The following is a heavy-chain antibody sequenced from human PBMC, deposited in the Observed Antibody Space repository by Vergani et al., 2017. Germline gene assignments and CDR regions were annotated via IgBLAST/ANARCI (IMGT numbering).Heavy chain of an antibody. V-gene: IGHV4-34*01. CDR1: GGSFSGYY. D-gene: IGHD2-2*01. Sequence: QVQLQQWGAGLLKPSETLSLTCAVYGGSFSGYYWSWIRQPPGKGLEWIGEINHSGSTNYNPSLKSRVTISVDTSKNQFSLKLSSVTAADTAVYCCARSSSTRLNWFDPWGQGTLVTVSS. CDR3: ARSSSTRLNWFDP. CDR2: INHSGST. J-gene: IGHJ5*02.